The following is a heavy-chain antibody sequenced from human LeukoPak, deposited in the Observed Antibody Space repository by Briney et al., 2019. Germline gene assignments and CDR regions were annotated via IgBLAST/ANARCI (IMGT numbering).Heavy chain of an antibody. V-gene: IGHV3-30-3*01. D-gene: IGHD6-19*01. Sequence: GGSLRLSCAASAFTFSSYAMHWVRQAPGQGLDWVAVTSYDESTKHYADSVKGRFTISRDNYKNTLYLQMNSLRADDTAVYYCARDRKWLLTFDLWGQGTLVTVSS. J-gene: IGHJ4*02. CDR1: AFTFSSYA. CDR3: ARDRKWLLTFDL. CDR2: TSYDESTK.